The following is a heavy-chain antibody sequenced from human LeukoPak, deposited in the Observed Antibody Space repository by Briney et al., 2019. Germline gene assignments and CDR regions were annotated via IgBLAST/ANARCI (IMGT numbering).Heavy chain of an antibody. D-gene: IGHD1-26*01. V-gene: IGHV4-4*07. Sequence: PSETLSLTCTVSGGSISSYYWSWIRQPAGKGLEWIGRIYTSGSTNYNPSLKSRVTMSVDTSKNHFSLKLSSVTAADTAVYYCARDRGGSYYRRIYYFDYWGQGTLVTVSS. CDR2: IYTSGST. J-gene: IGHJ4*02. CDR1: GGSISSYY. CDR3: ARDRGGSYYRRIYYFDY.